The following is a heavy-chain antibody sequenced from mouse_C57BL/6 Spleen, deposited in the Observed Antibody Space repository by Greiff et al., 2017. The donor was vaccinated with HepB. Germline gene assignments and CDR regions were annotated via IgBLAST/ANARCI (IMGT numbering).Heavy chain of an antibody. D-gene: IGHD1-1*01. Sequence: VQLQQSGAELARPGASVKMSCKASGYTFTSYTMHWVKQRPGQGLEWIGYINPSSGYTKYNQKFKDKATLTADKSSSTAYMQLSSLTSEDSAVYYCARNYYGSEGTMDYWGQGTSVTVSS. J-gene: IGHJ4*01. CDR1: GYTFTSYT. V-gene: IGHV1-4*01. CDR3: ARNYYGSEGTMDY. CDR2: INPSSGYT.